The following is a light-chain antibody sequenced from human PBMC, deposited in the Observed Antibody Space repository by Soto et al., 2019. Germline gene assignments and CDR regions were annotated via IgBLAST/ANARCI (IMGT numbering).Light chain of an antibody. CDR3: QQYNTYWT. V-gene: IGKV1-5*01. J-gene: IGKJ1*01. CDR2: DAS. CDR1: QSISTW. Sequence: GDRVTITCRASQSISTWLAWYQQKPGQAPKLLIYDASSLESGVPSRFSGRGSGTEFTLTISSLQPDDFATYYCQQYNTYWTFGQGTKVEIK.